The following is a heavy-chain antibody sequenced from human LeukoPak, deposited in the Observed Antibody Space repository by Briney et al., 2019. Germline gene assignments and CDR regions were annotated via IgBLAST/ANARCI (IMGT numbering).Heavy chain of an antibody. J-gene: IGHJ3*02. CDR3: AREGSIVAFDI. V-gene: IGHV1-3*01. CDR2: INAGNGNT. CDR1: GYTFTSYA. Sequence: ASVKVSCKASGYTFTSYAMHWVRQAPGERLEWMGWINAGNGNTKYSQKFQGRVTITRDTSASTAYMELSSLRSEDTAVYYCAREGSIVAFDIWGQGTMVTVSS. D-gene: IGHD3-16*02.